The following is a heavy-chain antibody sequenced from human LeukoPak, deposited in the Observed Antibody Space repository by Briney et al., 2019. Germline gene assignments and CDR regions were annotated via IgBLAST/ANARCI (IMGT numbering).Heavy chain of an antibody. J-gene: IGHJ6*03. CDR1: GFTFYNYA. D-gene: IGHD4-11*01. CDR3: AKRSTQTTPSNYIYFYMDV. Sequence: GGSLRLSCAASGFTFYNYAMTWVRQAPGRGLEWVAAMSANGDTTYYADSVRGRSTISRDNFKNTLYLEMNSLGAEDTAVYYCAKRSTQTTPSNYIYFYMDVWGKGTTVTVS. V-gene: IGHV3-23*01. CDR2: MSANGDTT.